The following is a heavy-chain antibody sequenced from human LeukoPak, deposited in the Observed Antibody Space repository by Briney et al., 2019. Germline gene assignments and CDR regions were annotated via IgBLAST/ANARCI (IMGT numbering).Heavy chain of an antibody. CDR2: VSFDGTNK. D-gene: IGHD6-13*01. Sequence: GGALRHSCAASGFTFPTYGIHGVRQAPGKGLEGVAVVSFDGTNKFYADSRKGRFTISRDSSKNTLYLQMDSLRAEDTAVYYCAKGYDSSSCHYFDYWGQGTLVTVSS. CDR3: AKGYDSSSCHYFDY. V-gene: IGHV3-30*18. J-gene: IGHJ4*02. CDR1: GFTFPTYG.